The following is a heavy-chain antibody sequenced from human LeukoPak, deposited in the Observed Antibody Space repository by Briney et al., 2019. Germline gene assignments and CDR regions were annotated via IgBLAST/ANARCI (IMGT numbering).Heavy chain of an antibody. CDR3: AREFVGGYYGSGTVAGAFDI. CDR2: INPNSGGT. J-gene: IGHJ3*02. D-gene: IGHD3-10*01. Sequence: ASVKVSCKASGYTFTGYYMHWVRQAPGQGLEWMGWINPNSGGTNYAQKFQGRVTMTRDTSISTAYMELSRLRSDDTAVYYCAREFVGGYYGSGTVAGAFDIWGQGTMVTVSS. CDR1: GYTFTGYY. V-gene: IGHV1-2*02.